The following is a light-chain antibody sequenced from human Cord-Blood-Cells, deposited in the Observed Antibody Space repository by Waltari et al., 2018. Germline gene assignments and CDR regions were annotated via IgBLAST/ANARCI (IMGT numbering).Light chain of an antibody. J-gene: IGKJ2*01. V-gene: IGKV1-5*01. CDR2: DAS. CDR1: QSISSW. Sequence: IQMTQSPSTLSASVGDRVTITCRASQSISSWLAWYQQKPGKAPKLLIYDASSSESGVPSRFGGSGSGTEFTLTISSLQPDDFATYYCQQYNSYSYTFGQVTKLEIK. CDR3: QQYNSYSYT.